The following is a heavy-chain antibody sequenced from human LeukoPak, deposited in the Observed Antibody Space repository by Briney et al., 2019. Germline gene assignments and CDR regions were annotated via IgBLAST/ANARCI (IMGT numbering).Heavy chain of an antibody. CDR1: GFTFSSYG. CDR2: ISFDGSNK. V-gene: IGHV3-30*03. Sequence: GGSLRLSCAASGFTFSSYGMNWVRQAPGKGLEWVAVISFDGSNKYYADSVKGRFTISRDNSKNTLYLQMNSLRAEDTAVYYCARDRRVRGAPIDYYYYYYMDVWGKGTTVTVSS. J-gene: IGHJ6*03. CDR3: ARDRRVRGAPIDYYYYYYMDV. D-gene: IGHD3-10*01.